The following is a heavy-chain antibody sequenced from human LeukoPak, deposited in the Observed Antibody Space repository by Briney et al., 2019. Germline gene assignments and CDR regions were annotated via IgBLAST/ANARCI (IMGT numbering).Heavy chain of an antibody. V-gene: IGHV3-21*01. CDR2: ITSSSNYI. CDR3: ARDSTTVTSFDY. Sequence: GGSLRLSCAASGFTFSTYSMNWVRKAPGKGLEWVSSITSSSNYIYYADSVKGRFTISRDNAKNSLYLQMNSLRAEDTAVYYCARDSTTVTSFDYWGQGTLVTVSS. D-gene: IGHD4-17*01. CDR1: GFTFSTYS. J-gene: IGHJ4*02.